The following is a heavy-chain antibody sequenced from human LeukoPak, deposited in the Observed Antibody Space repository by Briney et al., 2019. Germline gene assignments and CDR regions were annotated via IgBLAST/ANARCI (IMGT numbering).Heavy chain of an antibody. D-gene: IGHD1-26*01. J-gene: IGHJ4*02. Sequence: GGSLRLSCAASGFTFSSYEMNWVRQAPGKGLERVSYISSSGSTIYYADSVKGRFTISRDNAKNSLYLQMNSLRAEDTVVYYCARGGRRWELLPLNYFDYWGQGTLVTVSS. V-gene: IGHV3-48*03. CDR2: ISSSGSTI. CDR1: GFTFSSYE. CDR3: ARGGRRWELLPLNYFDY.